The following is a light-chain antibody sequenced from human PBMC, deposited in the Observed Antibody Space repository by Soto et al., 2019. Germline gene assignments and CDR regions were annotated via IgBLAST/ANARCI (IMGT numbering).Light chain of an antibody. CDR2: EDS. CDR1: SCNVGAYNY. CDR3: SSYTTYSTLDV. J-gene: IGLJ1*01. Sequence: QSALTQPASASGSPGQSITISCSGTSCNVGAYNYVSWYQQHPGKAPKLIIYEDSNRPSGVSNRFSGSKSGTTASLTISGLQAEDEADYYCSSYTTYSTLDVFGTGTKLTVL. V-gene: IGLV2-14*01.